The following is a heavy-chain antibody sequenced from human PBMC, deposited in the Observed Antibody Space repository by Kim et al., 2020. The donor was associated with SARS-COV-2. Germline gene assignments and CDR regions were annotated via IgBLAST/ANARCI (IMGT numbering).Heavy chain of an antibody. V-gene: IGHV3-48*02. CDR2: T. Sequence: TYYADSVKGRVTISRDSAKNSWNLQMKSRRDEITAVYYCARVLIECYCEYWGQRTLVTVSS. CDR3: ARVLIECYCEY. D-gene: IGHD2-15*01. J-gene: IGHJ4*02.